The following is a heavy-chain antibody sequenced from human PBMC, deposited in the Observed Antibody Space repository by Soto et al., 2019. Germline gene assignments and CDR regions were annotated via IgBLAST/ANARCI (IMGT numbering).Heavy chain of an antibody. CDR1: GYTFTSYG. V-gene: IGHV1-18*01. J-gene: IGHJ3*02. CDR3: ARASYCSGGSCPPGAAFDI. D-gene: IGHD2-15*01. Sequence: ASVKVSCKASGYTFTSYGISWVRQAPGQGLEWMGWISAYNGNTNYAQKLQGRVTMTTDTSTSTAYMELRSLRSDDTAVYYCARASYCSGGSCPPGAAFDIWGQGTMVTVSS. CDR2: ISAYNGNT.